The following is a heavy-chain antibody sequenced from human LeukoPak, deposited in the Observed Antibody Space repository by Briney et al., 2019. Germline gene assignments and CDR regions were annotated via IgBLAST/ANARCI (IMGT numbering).Heavy chain of an antibody. CDR2: IHYTGHT. V-gene: IGHV4-59*12. CDR3: AREGYYDFWSGYHTGRFDY. J-gene: IGHJ4*02. D-gene: IGHD3-3*01. CDR1: SDSIVSSY. Sequence: PSETLSLTCAVSSDSIVSSYWSWIRQPPGKGLEWIGYIHYTGHTNYNPSLKSRVTISLDTSKNQFSLKLSSVTAADTAVYYCAREGYYDFWSGYHTGRFDYWGQGTLVTVSS.